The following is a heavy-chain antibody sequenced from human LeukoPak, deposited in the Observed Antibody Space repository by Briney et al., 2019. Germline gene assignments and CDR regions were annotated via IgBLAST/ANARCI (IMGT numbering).Heavy chain of an antibody. CDR1: GYTFTGYH. J-gene: IGHJ3*02. D-gene: IGHD3-3*01. Sequence: ASVKVSCKASGYTFTGYHMHWVRQAPGQGLEWMGRINPNSGATNYAQKFQGRVTMTRDTSISTAYMKLSSLRSEDTAVYYCARGDKQDYDFWSGYYHFNAFDIWGQGTMATVSS. CDR2: INPNSGAT. CDR3: ARGDKQDYDFWSGYYHFNAFDI. V-gene: IGHV1-2*06.